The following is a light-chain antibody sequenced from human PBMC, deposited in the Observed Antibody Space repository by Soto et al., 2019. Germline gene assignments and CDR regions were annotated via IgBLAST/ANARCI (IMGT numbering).Light chain of an antibody. CDR2: GAS. Sequence: DIQMTQSPSSLSASVGDRVTITCRASQSITSHLKWYQQKPGKAPKLLIYGASTWQSGVPSRFSGSGSGTDFTLTISTLQPEDFATYYCQQSHSIPISFGRGTRLEI. CDR3: QQSHSIPIS. CDR1: QSITSH. V-gene: IGKV1-39*01. J-gene: IGKJ5*01.